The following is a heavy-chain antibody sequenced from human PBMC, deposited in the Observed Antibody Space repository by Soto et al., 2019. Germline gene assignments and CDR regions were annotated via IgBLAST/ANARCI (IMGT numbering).Heavy chain of an antibody. Sequence: RLSCVASVVTISSYRMHWVRQAPGEGLEWVAFMSYDGNNEYYGDSVKGRFTIYRDDSKNTLHLQMNSLRAEDTAVYYCVKDSELRSFGDSLGWGRGTLVTVSP. CDR3: VKDSELRSFGDSLG. CDR1: VVTISSYR. V-gene: IGHV3-30*18. D-gene: IGHD3-10*01. J-gene: IGHJ4*01. CDR2: MSYDGNNE.